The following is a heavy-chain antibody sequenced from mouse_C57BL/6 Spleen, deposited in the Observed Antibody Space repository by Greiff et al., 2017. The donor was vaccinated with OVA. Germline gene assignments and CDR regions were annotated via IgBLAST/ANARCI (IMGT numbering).Heavy chain of an antibody. Sequence: VKLMESGAELVRPGASVTLSCKASGYTFTDYEMHWVKQTPVHGLEWIGAIDPETGGTAYNQKFKGKAILTADKSSSTAYMELRSLTSEDSAVYYCTKTGGYYGSSYWGQGTLVTVSA. CDR3: TKTGGYYGSSY. CDR2: IDPETGGT. J-gene: IGHJ3*01. CDR1: GYTFTDYE. D-gene: IGHD1-1*01. V-gene: IGHV1-15*01.